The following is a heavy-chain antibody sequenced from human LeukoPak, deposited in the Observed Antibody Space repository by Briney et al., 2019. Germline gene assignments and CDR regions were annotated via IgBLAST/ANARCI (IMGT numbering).Heavy chain of an antibody. CDR2: IYWDDDK. CDR1: GFSLSTGGVG. V-gene: IGHV2-5*02. Sequence: SGPTLFQPPQTLTLTCTFTGFSLSTGGVGVGWIRQPPGKALEWLALIYWDDDKRYSPSLKSRLTITKDTAKNPVVLTMTNMDPVDTATYYCAHSQNYYGSGSYFPYYFDYWGQGTLVTVSS. J-gene: IGHJ4*02. D-gene: IGHD3-10*01. CDR3: AHSQNYYGSGSYFPYYFDY.